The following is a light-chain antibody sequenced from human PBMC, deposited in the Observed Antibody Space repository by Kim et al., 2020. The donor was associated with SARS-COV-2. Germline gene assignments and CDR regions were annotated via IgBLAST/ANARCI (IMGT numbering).Light chain of an antibody. CDR2: GAS. Sequence: DIQMTQSPSSLSASVGDRVTITCRASQGIRKDLAWYQQKPGKAPKRVIYGASSLQSGVPSRFSGSGSGTEFTLTITSLQPEDFATYYCLQHRSYPITFGQGTRLEIK. CDR1: QGIRKD. V-gene: IGKV1-17*01. CDR3: LQHRSYPIT. J-gene: IGKJ5*01.